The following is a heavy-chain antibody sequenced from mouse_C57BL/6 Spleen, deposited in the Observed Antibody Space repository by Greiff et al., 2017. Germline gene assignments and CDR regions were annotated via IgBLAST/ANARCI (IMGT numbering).Heavy chain of an antibody. CDR1: GYAFSSSW. V-gene: IGHV1-82*01. CDR3: ARPYGDDDWGAMDY. CDR2: IYPGDGDT. J-gene: IGHJ4*01. D-gene: IGHD2-2*01. Sequence: QVQLQQSGPELVKPGASVQISCKASGYAFSSSWMNWVKQRPGKGLEWIGRIYPGDGDTNYNGKFKGTATLTADKTSSTAYMQLSSRTSEDSAVYFCARPYGDDDWGAMDYWGQGTSVTVSS.